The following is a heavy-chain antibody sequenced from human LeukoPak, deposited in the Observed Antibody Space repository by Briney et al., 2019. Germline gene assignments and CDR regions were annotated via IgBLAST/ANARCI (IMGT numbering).Heavy chain of an antibody. Sequence: PWGSLRLSCAASGFSFRTYSMNWVRQAPGKGLEWVSSISGSGTYIYYADSVKGRFTISRDNAKNSLYLQMNRLRVEDTAVYYCANHFACGSTSCPPFDSWGQGTLVTVSS. CDR1: GFSFRTYS. V-gene: IGHV3-21*01. J-gene: IGHJ4*02. CDR3: ANHFACGSTSCPPFDS. CDR2: ISGSGTYI. D-gene: IGHD2-2*01.